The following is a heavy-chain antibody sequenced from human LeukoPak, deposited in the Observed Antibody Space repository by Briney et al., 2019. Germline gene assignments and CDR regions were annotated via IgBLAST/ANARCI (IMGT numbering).Heavy chain of an antibody. Sequence: GASVKVSSKASGYTFTGYYMHWVRQAPGQGLEWMGWINPNSGGTNYAQKFQGRVTMTRDTSISTAYMELSRLRSDDTAVYYCARAGGLSSSWPTGFDPWGQGTLVTVSS. J-gene: IGHJ5*02. CDR2: INPNSGGT. D-gene: IGHD6-13*01. CDR3: ARAGGLSSSWPTGFDP. V-gene: IGHV1-2*02. CDR1: GYTFTGYY.